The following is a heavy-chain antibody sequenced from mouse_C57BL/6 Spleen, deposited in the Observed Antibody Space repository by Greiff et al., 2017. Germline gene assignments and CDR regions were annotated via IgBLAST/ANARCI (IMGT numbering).Heavy chain of an antibody. CDR1: GYTFTSYW. V-gene: IGHV1-64*01. CDR2: IHPNSGST. D-gene: IGHD1-1*01. J-gene: IGHJ4*01. CDR3: ARWDYYYGSSPYYYAMDY. Sequence: QVQLQQPGAELVKPGASVKLSCKASGYTFTSYWMHWVKQRPGQGLEWIGMIHPNSGSTNYNEKFKSKATLTVDKSSSTAYMQLSSLTSEDSEVYDSARWDYYYGSSPYYYAMDYWGQGTSVTVSS.